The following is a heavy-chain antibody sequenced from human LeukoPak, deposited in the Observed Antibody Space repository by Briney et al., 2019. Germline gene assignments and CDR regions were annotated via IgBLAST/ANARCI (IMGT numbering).Heavy chain of an antibody. CDR3: ARDGWELLSFDY. J-gene: IGHJ4*02. D-gene: IGHD1-26*01. V-gene: IGHV3-21*01. CDR2: ISSSSSYI. Sequence: GGSLRLSCAASGFTFSSYSMNWVRQAPGKGLEWVSSISSSSSYIYYADSVKGRFTISRDNAKNSLYLQMNSLRAEDTAVYYCARDGWELLSFDYWGQGTLVTVSS. CDR1: GFTFSSYS.